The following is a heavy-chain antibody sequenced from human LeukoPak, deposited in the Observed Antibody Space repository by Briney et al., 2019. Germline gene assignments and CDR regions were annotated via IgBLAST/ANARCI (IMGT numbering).Heavy chain of an antibody. Sequence: SVKVSRKASGFAFTSSAVQWVRQARGQRLEWIGWIVVGSGNTNYAQKFQERVTITRDMSTSTAYMELSSLRSEDTAVYYCAAETYYYDSSGPPWGQGTLVTVSS. CDR2: IVVGSGNT. CDR1: GFAFTSSA. V-gene: IGHV1-58*01. CDR3: AAETYYYDSSGPP. J-gene: IGHJ5*02. D-gene: IGHD3-22*01.